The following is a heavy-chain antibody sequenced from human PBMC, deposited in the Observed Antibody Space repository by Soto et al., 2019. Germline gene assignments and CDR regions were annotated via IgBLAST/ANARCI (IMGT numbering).Heavy chain of an antibody. V-gene: IGHV3-74*01. Sequence: PGGSLRLSCAASGFTFSSYWMHWVRQAPGKGLVWVSRINRDGSSMGYADSVKGRFTISRDNAKNTLYLQMNSLRAEDTAVYYCARDIRDSNFWGQGTLVTVSS. CDR2: INRDGSSM. CDR3: ARDIRDSNF. J-gene: IGHJ4*02. D-gene: IGHD4-4*01. CDR1: GFTFSSYW.